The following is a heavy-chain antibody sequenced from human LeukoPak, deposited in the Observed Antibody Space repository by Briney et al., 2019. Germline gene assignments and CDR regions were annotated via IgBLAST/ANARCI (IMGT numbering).Heavy chain of an antibody. CDR1: GLTFSSYE. J-gene: IGHJ6*04. CDR3: AELGITMIGGV. CDR2: ISSSGSTI. Sequence: GGSPRLSCAASGLTFSSYEMNWVRQAPGKGLEWVSYISSSGSTIYYADSVKGRFTISRDNAKNSLYLQMNSLRAEDTAVYYCAELGITMIGGVWGKGTTVTVSS. D-gene: IGHD3-10*02. V-gene: IGHV3-48*03.